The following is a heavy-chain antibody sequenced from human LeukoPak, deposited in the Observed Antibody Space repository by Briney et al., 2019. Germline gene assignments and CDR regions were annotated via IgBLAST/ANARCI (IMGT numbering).Heavy chain of an antibody. CDR3: ARDLGTCGGDCSDAFDI. J-gene: IGHJ3*02. Sequence: SVRVSCKASGGTFSSYAISWVRQAPGQGLEWMGRIIPILGIANYAQKFQGRVTITADKSTSTAYMELSSLRSEDTAVYYCARDLGTCGGDCSDAFDIWGQGTMVTVSS. CDR2: IIPILGIA. V-gene: IGHV1-69*04. D-gene: IGHD2-21*02. CDR1: GGTFSSYA.